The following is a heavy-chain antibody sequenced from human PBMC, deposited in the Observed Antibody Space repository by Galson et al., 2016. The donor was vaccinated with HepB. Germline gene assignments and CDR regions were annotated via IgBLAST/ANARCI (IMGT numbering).Heavy chain of an antibody. CDR1: GFTFSHDW. J-gene: IGHJ4*02. V-gene: IGHV3-11*01. CDR2: ISYTSSLI. CDR3: ARMGPGESLDY. D-gene: IGHD3-10*01. Sequence: SLRLSCAASGFTFSHDWMHWVRQAPGQGLEWISYISYTSSLISYTDSVRGRFTISRDNAKRSVYLQMNSLRVEDTALYYCARMGPGESLDYWGQGTLVTVSS.